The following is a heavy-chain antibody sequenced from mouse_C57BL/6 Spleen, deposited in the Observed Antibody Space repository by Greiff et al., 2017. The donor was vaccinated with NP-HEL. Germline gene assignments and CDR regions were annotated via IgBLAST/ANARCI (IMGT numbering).Heavy chain of an antibody. CDR2: IDPSDSYT. CDR1: GYTFTSYW. V-gene: IGHV1-69*01. D-gene: IGHD2-4*01. J-gene: IGHJ3*01. CDR3: AIGPYYDFFFAD. Sequence: QVQLQQPGAELVMPGASVKLSCKASGYTFTSYWMHWVKQRPGQGLEWIGEIDPSDSYTNYNQKFKGKSTLTVDKSSSTAYMQLSSLTSEDSAVYYCAIGPYYDFFFADWGQGTLVTVSA.